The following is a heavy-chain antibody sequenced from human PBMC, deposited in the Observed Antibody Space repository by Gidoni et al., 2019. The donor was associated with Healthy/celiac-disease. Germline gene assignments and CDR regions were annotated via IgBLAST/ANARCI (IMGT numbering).Heavy chain of an antibody. CDR2: INHSGST. J-gene: IGHJ6*02. D-gene: IGHD3-3*01. CDR1: GGSFSGYY. Sequence: QVQLQQWVAGLLKPSETLSLTCAVYGGSFSGYYWSWIRQPPGKGLEWIGEINHSGSTNYNPPLKSRVTISVDTSKNQFSLKLSSVTAADTAVYYCARGSPHYDLWSGYYPHYYYYGMDVWGQGTTVTVSS. CDR3: ARGSPHYDLWSGYYPHYYYYGMDV. V-gene: IGHV4-34*01.